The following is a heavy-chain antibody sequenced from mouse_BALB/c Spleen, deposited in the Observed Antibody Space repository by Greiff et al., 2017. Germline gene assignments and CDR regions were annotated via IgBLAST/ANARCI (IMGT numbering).Heavy chain of an antibody. CDR1: GFSLTGYG. CDR2: IWGDGST. V-gene: IGHV2-6-7*01. D-gene: IGHD1-2*01. Sequence: VKVVESGPGLVAPSQSLSITCTVSGFSLTGYGVNWVRQPPGKGLEWLGMIWGDGSTDYNSALKSRLSISKDNSKSQVFLKMNSLQTDDTARYYCARDSLLRLRVYAMDYWGQGTSVTVSS. J-gene: IGHJ4*01. CDR3: ARDSLLRLRVYAMDY.